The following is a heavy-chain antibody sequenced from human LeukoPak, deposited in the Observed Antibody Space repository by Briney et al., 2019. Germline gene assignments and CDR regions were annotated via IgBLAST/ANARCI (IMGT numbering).Heavy chain of an antibody. CDR1: GFTFSSYA. V-gene: IGHV3-30-3*01. J-gene: IGHJ4*02. D-gene: IGHD6-13*01. Sequence: GGSLRLSCAVSGFTFSSYAMHWVRQAPGKGLEWVAVISYDGSNKYYADSVKGRFTISRDNSKNTLYLQMNSLRAEDTAVYYCARALYSSSWYDYWGQGTLVTVSS. CDR2: ISYDGSNK. CDR3: ARALYSSSWYDY.